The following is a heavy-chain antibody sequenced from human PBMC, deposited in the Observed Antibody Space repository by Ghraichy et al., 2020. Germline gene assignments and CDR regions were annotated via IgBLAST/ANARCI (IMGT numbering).Heavy chain of an antibody. V-gene: IGHV3-23*01. D-gene: IGHD2-15*01. CDR3: AKDDLTVVVASTPYYFDY. Sequence: GGSLRLSCAASGFTFSSYAMSWVRQAPGKGLEWVSAISGSGGSTYYADSVKGRFTISRDNSKNTLYQQMNSLRAEDTAVYYCAKDDLTVVVASTPYYFDYWGQGTLVTVSS. J-gene: IGHJ4*02. CDR1: GFTFSSYA. CDR2: ISGSGGST.